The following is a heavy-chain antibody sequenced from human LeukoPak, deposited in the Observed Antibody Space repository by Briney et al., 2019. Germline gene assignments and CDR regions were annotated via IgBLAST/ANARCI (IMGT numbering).Heavy chain of an antibody. CDR3: ARGGVYSGYD. CDR2: ISYDGSDK. J-gene: IGHJ1*01. Sequence: GGSLRLSCAASGFTFSNFALHWVRRAPGKGLEWVAVISYDGSDKYYADSVKGRFTISRDNSKNTLYLQMNSLRAEDTAVYYCARGGVYSGYDWGQGSLVTVSS. CDR1: GFTFSNFA. V-gene: IGHV3-30-3*01. D-gene: IGHD5-12*01.